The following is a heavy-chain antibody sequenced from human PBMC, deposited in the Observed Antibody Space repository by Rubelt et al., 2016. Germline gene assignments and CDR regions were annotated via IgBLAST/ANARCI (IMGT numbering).Heavy chain of an antibody. CDR3: ARDRYYDSSGDDYYYYYGMDV. D-gene: IGHD3-22*01. CDR2: IIPIFGTA. J-gene: IGHJ6*02. CDR1: GHTFTCPY. V-gene: IGHV1-69*01. Sequence: QLQLVQSGAEVKKTGSSVKASCKASGHTFTCPYLHRVRQAPGQGLEWMGGIIPIFGTANYAQKFQGRVTITAGESTRRAYMELSSLRSEETAVYYCARDRYYDSSGDDYYYYYGMDVWGQGTTVTVSS.